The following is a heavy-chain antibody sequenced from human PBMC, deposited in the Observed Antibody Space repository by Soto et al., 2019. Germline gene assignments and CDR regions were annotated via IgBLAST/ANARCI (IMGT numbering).Heavy chain of an antibody. CDR1: GFTFSSYG. D-gene: IGHD2-21*02. CDR2: ISYDGSNK. CDR3: AKDKRAVVVTAPFDY. V-gene: IGHV3-30*18. Sequence: QPGGSLRLSCAASGFTFSSYGMHWVRQAPGKGLEWVAVISYDGSNKYYADSVKGRFTISRDNSKNTLYLQMNSLRAEDTAVYYCAKDKRAVVVTAPFDYWGQGTLVTVSS. J-gene: IGHJ4*02.